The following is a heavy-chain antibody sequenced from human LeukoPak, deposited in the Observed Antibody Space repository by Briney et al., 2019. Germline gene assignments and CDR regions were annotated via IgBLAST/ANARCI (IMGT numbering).Heavy chain of an antibody. Sequence: SETLSLTCTVSGGSISGYYWSWIRQPAGKELEWIGRIFSSGSTAYNPSLKSRVTTSLDTSKNIFSLNLGSVTAADTAFYYCARGTNSWVNGWFDPWGRGTLVTVSS. CDR1: GGSISGYY. CDR3: ARGTNSWVNGWFDP. D-gene: IGHD6-13*01. J-gene: IGHJ5*02. V-gene: IGHV4-4*07. CDR2: IFSSGST.